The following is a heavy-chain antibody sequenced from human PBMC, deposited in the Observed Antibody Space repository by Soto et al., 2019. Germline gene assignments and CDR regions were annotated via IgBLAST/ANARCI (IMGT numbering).Heavy chain of an antibody. V-gene: IGHV1-2*02. D-gene: IGHD6-19*01. J-gene: IGHJ6*02. CDR2: INPNGGGT. CDR1: GYTFTGYY. CDR3: AIDSYSSGWAGYYYYYYGMDV. Sequence: ASVKVSCKASGYTFTGYYMHWVRQAPGQGLEWMGWINPNGGGTNYAQKFQGRVTMTRDTPISTAYMELSRLRSDDTAVYYCAIDSYSSGWAGYYYYYYGMDVWGQGTTVTVSS.